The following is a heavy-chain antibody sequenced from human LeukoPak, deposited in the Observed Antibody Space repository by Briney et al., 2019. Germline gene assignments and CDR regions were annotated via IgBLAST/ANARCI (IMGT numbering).Heavy chain of an antibody. CDR1: GGSISSYY. D-gene: IGHD4-17*01. Sequence: PSETLSLTCTVSGGSISSYYWSWIRQPPGKGLEWIGYIYYSGSTNYNPSLKSRVTISVDTSKNQFSLKLSSVTAADTAVYYCARDVDYGDRHYYYYYYMDVWGKGTTVTVSS. V-gene: IGHV4-59*12. J-gene: IGHJ6*03. CDR3: ARDVDYGDRHYYYYYYMDV. CDR2: IYYSGST.